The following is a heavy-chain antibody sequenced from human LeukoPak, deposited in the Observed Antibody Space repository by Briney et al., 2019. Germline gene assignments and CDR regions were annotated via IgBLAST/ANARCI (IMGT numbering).Heavy chain of an antibody. CDR3: ARGIAAAVFFDY. CDR1: GGSFSGYY. J-gene: IGHJ4*02. CDR2: INHSGST. Sequence: SETLSLTCAVYGGSFSGYYWRWIRQPPGKGLEWIGEINHSGSTNYNPSLKSRVTISVDTSKNQFSLKLSSVTAADTAVYYCARGIAAAVFFDYWGQGTLVTVSS. V-gene: IGHV4-34*01. D-gene: IGHD6-13*01.